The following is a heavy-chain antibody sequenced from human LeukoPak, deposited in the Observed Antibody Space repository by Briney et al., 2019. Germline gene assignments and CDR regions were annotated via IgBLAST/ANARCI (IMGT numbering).Heavy chain of an antibody. CDR1: GYTFTSYA. D-gene: IGHD3-22*01. J-gene: IGHJ4*02. CDR2: INAGNGNT. Sequence: ASVKVPCKASGYTFTSYAMHWVRQAPGQRLEWMGWINAGNGNTKYSQKFQGRVTITRDTSASTAYMELGSLRSEDTAVYYCARDPYYYDSSGYHDYWGQGTLVTVSS. V-gene: IGHV1-3*01. CDR3: ARDPYYYDSSGYHDY.